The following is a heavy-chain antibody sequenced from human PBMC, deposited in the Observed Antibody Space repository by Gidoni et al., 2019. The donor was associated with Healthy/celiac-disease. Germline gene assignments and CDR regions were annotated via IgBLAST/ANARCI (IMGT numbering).Heavy chain of an antibody. CDR3: ARRPLDCSGGSCTFDY. CDR1: GGSFRGYY. V-gene: IGHV4-34*01. Sequence: QVQLQQWGAGLLKPSETLSLTCAVYGGSFRGYYWSWIRQPPGKGLEWIGEINHSGSTNYNPSLKSRVTISVDTSKNQFSLKLSSVTAADTAVYYCARRPLDCSGGSCTFDYWGQGTLVTVSS. J-gene: IGHJ4*02. D-gene: IGHD2-15*01. CDR2: INHSGST.